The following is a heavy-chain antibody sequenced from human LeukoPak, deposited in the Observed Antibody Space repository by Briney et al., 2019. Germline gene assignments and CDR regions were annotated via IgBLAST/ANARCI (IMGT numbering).Heavy chain of an antibody. D-gene: IGHD2-2*01. Sequence: GGSLRLSCAASGFTFNNYALTWVRQTPGKGLEWVSAISGSGGSTYYADSVKGRFTISRDNSKNTLYLQMNSLRAEDTAVYYCATRSCSIPACRPSSYPCMDFGGRGTTVTASS. V-gene: IGHV3-23*01. CDR1: GFTFNNYA. CDR3: ATRSCSIPACRPSSYPCMDF. J-gene: IGHJ6*03. CDR2: ISGSGGST.